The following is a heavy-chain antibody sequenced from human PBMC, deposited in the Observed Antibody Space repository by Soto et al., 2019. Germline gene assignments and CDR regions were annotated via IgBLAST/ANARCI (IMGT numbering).Heavy chain of an antibody. CDR2: ISAYNGNT. Sequence: ASVKVSFKASGYTFTSYGISWLRQAPGQGLEWMGWISAYNGNTNYAQKLQGRVTMTTDTSTSTAYMELRSLRSDDTAVYYCARAYRPFWSGYYLGYWGQGTLVTVSS. V-gene: IGHV1-18*04. J-gene: IGHJ4*02. CDR3: ARAYRPFWSGYYLGY. CDR1: GYTFTSYG. D-gene: IGHD3-3*01.